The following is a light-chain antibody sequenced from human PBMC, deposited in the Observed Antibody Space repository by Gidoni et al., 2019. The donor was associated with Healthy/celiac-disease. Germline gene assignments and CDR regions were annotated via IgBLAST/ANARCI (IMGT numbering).Light chain of an antibody. Sequence: IVMTQSPDSLAVSLGERATINCKSSQSVLSSSNNKNYLAWYQQKPGQPPKLLIYWASTRESGVPYRFSGGGSGTVFTLTISSLQAEVVAVYYCQQYYSTPTFGQGTKVEIK. CDR3: QQYYSTPT. CDR2: WAS. CDR1: QSVLSSSNNKNY. V-gene: IGKV4-1*01. J-gene: IGKJ1*01.